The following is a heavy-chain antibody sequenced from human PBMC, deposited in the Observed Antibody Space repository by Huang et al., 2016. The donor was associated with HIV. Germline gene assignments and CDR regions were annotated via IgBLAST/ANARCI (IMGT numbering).Heavy chain of an antibody. CDR3: AKDADTSGYDVLGPFGS. CDR1: CFTFSSYA. J-gene: IGHJ4*02. D-gene: IGHD3-3*01. V-gene: IGHV3-23*01. Sequence: EVLLLESGGGLVQPGGSLRLACVASCFTFSSYAMSWVRQARGRGLEWDSGITVGIKNRYYAHSVKGRVAVSRDGSTNTLYLQMNSLRAEDTAVYYCAKDADTSGYDVLGPFGSWGQGTLVTVSS. CDR2: ITVGIKNR.